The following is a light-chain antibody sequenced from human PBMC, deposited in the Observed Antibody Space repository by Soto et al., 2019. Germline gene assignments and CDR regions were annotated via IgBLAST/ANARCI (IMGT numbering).Light chain of an antibody. CDR3: SSYTTSSTVV. CDR1: SSDVGVYNY. V-gene: IGLV2-14*01. Sequence: QSALTQPASVSGSPGQSITISCTGTSSDVGVYNYVSWYQQHPGKAPKLMIYEVSNRPSGVFDRFSGSKSGNTASLTISGLQAEDEADYYCSSYTTSSTVVFGGGTKLDRP. CDR2: EVS. J-gene: IGLJ2*01.